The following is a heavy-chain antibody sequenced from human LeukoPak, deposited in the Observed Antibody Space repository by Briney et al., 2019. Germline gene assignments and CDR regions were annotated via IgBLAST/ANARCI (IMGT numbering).Heavy chain of an antibody. CDR3: ARGELWFGELRWGYFDY. Sequence: ASVKVSCKASGYTFTSYGISWVRQAPGQGLEWMGWISAYNGNTNYAQKLQGRVTTTTDTSTSTAYMELRSLRSDDTAVYYCARGELWFGELRWGYFDYWGQGTLVTVSS. D-gene: IGHD3-10*01. V-gene: IGHV1-18*01. J-gene: IGHJ4*02. CDR2: ISAYNGNT. CDR1: GYTFTSYG.